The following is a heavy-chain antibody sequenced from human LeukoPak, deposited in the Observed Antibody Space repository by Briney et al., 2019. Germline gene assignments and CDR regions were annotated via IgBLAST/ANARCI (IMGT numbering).Heavy chain of an antibody. J-gene: IGHJ3*02. CDR3: ARSKTPVVPDDAFDI. V-gene: IGHV3-64*01. CDR2: ISSNVGST. CDR1: GFTLSSYA. D-gene: IGHD2-2*01. Sequence: GGSLRLSCVASGFTLSSYAMHWVRQAPGKGLEYVSAISSNVGSTYYANSVKGRFTISRDNSKNTLYLQMGSLRAEDMAVYYCARSKTPVVPDDAFDIWGQGTMVTVSS.